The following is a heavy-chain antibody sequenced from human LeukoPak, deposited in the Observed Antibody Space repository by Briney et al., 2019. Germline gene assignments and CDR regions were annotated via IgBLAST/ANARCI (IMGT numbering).Heavy chain of an antibody. CDR2: INPNSSCT. CDR3: ARVRTQVGRNDAFDI. CDR1: GYTFTGYY. V-gene: IGHV1-2*02. D-gene: IGHD1-14*01. Sequence: GASVKVSCTASGYTFTGYYMHWVRQAPGQGLEWMGWINPNSSCTNYAQKVQGRVTMTRDTAISTAYMELSRLRAYDTAVYYCARVRTQVGRNDAFDIWGQGTMVTVSS. J-gene: IGHJ3*02.